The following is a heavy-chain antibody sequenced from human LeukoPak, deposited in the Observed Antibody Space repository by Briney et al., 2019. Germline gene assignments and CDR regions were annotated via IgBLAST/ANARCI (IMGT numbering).Heavy chain of an antibody. D-gene: IGHD6-13*01. J-gene: IGHJ4*02. CDR1: GGSISSYY. CDR3: ARVSGIAAAGTVDY. V-gene: IGHV4-59*01. CDR2: IYYSGST. Sequence: PSETLSLTCTVSGGSISSYYWSWIRQPPGKGLEWIGYIYYSGSTNYNPSLKSRVTISVDTSKNQFSLKLSSVTAADTAVYYCARVSGIAAAGTVDYWGQGTLVTVSS.